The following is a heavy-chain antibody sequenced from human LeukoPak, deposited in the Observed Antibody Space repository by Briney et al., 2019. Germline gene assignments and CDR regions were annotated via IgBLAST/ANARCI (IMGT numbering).Heavy chain of an antibody. CDR3: ATTIRFLEWLDAFDI. J-gene: IGHJ3*02. CDR1: GFTFSSYA. CDR2: IRYDGSNK. V-gene: IGHV3-30*02. D-gene: IGHD3-3*01. Sequence: GGSLRLSCAASGFTFSSYAMSWVRQAPGKGLEWVAFIRYDGSNKYYADSVKGRFTISRDNSKNTLYLQMNSLRAEDTAVYYCATTIRFLEWLDAFDIWGQGTMVTVSS.